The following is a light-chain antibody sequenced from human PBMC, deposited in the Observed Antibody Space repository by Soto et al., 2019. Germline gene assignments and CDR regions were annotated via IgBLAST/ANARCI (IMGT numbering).Light chain of an antibody. Sequence: DIQMTQSPSSLSASVGDRVTITCRASQGISNYLAWYQQEPGKVPKLLIYVASTLQSGVPSRFSGSGSGTDFTLTISSLQPEDVATYFCQKYNSAPWTFGQGTKVEIK. CDR2: VAS. CDR1: QGISNY. CDR3: QKYNSAPWT. J-gene: IGKJ1*01. V-gene: IGKV1-27*01.